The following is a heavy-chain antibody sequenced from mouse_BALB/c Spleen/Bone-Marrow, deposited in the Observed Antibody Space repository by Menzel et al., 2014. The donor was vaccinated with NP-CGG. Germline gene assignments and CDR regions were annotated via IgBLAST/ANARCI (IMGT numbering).Heavy chain of an antibody. D-gene: IGHD2-3*01. J-gene: IGHJ4*01. CDR2: IYPGDGDI. CDR3: ARSDGYSVMDY. Sequence: QVQLQQSGPELVKPGASVKISCIASGYAFSSSWVNWVKQRPGQGLEWIGRIYPGDGDIYYNGKFKGKATLTADKSSSTAYMQRSSLTSVDSAVYFCARSDGYSVMDYWGLGTSVTVSS. CDR1: GYAFSSSW. V-gene: IGHV1-82*01.